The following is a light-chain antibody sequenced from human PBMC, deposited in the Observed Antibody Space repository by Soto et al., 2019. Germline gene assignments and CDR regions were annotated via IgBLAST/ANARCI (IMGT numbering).Light chain of an antibody. Sequence: DIVMTQPPLSSPVPLGQSDSISCRSSHSLVQSDGNTYLSWLQQRPGQHPRLLLYKISNRFSGVPDRFSGSGAGTDFTLKISRVEAEDVGTHYCLQATQFPCTVGGGTKVDIK. V-gene: IGKV2-24*01. CDR1: HSLVQSDGNTY. CDR3: LQATQFPCT. CDR2: KIS. J-gene: IGKJ4*01.